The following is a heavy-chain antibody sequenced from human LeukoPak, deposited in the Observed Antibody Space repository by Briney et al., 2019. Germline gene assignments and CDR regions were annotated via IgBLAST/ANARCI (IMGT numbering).Heavy chain of an antibody. V-gene: IGHV3-64D*06. CDR1: GFTFSGLA. J-gene: IGHJ4*02. Sequence: EGSLRLSCSVSGFTFSGLAMHWVRQAPGKGLQYVSSISHNGGSTYYADSVKGRFVISRDNSKNTLYLQMSSLRSEDTAVYYCVKDRWIDYWGQGILVTVSS. CDR3: VKDRWIDY. D-gene: IGHD1-1*01. CDR2: ISHNGGST.